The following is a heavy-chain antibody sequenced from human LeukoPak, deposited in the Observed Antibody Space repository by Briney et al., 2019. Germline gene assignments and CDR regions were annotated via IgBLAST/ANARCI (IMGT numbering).Heavy chain of an antibody. V-gene: IGHV4-4*07. D-gene: IGHD3-22*01. CDR3: AREDYYDSSGYYYAFDY. CDR2: IYTSGST. J-gene: IGHJ4*02. Sequence: SETLSLTCTVSGGSISSYYWSWIRQPAGKGLEWIGRIYTSGSTNYNPSLKSRVTISVDTSKNQFSLKLSSVTAADTAVYYCAREDYYDSSGYYYAFDYWGQGTLVTVSS. CDR1: GGSISSYY.